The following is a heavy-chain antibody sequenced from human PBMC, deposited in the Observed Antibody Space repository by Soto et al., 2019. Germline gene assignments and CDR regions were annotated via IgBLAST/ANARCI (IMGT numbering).Heavy chain of an antibody. CDR3: ARSPPASACITMVRGVPTYNYFDP. D-gene: IGHD3-10*01. CDR2: ISSSSGTI. J-gene: IGHJ5*02. CDR1: GFTFSSYS. V-gene: IGHV3-48*02. Sequence: GGSLRLSCAASGFTFSSYSMNWVRQAPGKGLEWVSYISSSSGTIYYADSVKGRFTISRDNAKNSLFLQLNSLRDEDTAVYYCARSPPASACITMVRGVPTYNYFDPWGQGTLVTVSS.